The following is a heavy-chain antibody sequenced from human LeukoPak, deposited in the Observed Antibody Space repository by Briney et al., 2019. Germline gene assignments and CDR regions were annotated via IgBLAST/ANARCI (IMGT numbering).Heavy chain of an antibody. J-gene: IGHJ4*02. CDR1: GFPFSSYW. CDR2: IGSDGSGT. V-gene: IGHV3-74*01. Sequence: GGSLRLSCAASGFPFSSYWMQWVRQAPGKGLVWVSRIGSDGSGTVYADSVKGRFTISRDNARNMLFLQMSSLRVEDTAVYYCSRASDYWGQGTLVTV. CDR3: SRASDY.